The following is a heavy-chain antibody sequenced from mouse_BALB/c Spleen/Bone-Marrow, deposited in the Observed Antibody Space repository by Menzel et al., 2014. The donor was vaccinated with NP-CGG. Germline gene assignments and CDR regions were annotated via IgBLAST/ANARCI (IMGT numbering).Heavy chain of an antibody. CDR1: GYTLTSYY. Sequence: QVHLQQPGAELVKPGASVKLSCKASGYTLTSYYMYWVKQRPGQGLEWIGETNPSNGGTNFNEKFKSKATLTVDKSSSTAYMQLSSLTSEDSAVYYCTRSTMITYFDYWGQGTTLTVSS. CDR3: TRSTMITYFDY. CDR2: TNPSNGGT. V-gene: IGHV1S81*02. J-gene: IGHJ2*01. D-gene: IGHD2-4*01.